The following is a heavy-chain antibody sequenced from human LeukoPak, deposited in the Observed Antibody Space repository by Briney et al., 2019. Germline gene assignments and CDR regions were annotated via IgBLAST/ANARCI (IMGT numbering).Heavy chain of an antibody. D-gene: IGHD2-21*01. V-gene: IGHV3-48*03. J-gene: IGHJ5*02. CDR1: GFTFSSYE. Sequence: PGGSLRLSCAASGFTFSSYEMNWVRQAPGKGLEWLSYIIGSGSTTLYADSVRDRFTISRDNDKNAVYLQMNSLRADDTAIYYCVRDRGGAYSGDNLFDPWGQGTLVTVSS. CDR3: VRDRGGAYSGDNLFDP. CDR2: IIGSGSTT.